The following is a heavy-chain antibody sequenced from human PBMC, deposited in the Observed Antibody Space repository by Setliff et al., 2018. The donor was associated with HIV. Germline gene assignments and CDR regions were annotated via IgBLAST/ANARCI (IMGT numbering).Heavy chain of an antibody. J-gene: IGHJ4*02. CDR1: GGTFSSYA. CDR3: ARTVNDYGDYYFDY. Sequence: SVKVSCKASGGTFSSYAISWVRQAPGQGLDWMGGIIPVFGTTKYSQNFQGRVTFSRDTSASTAYMELSSLRSEDTAVYYCARTVNDYGDYYFDYWGQGTLVTVSS. V-gene: IGHV1-69*05. CDR2: IIPVFGTT. D-gene: IGHD4-17*01.